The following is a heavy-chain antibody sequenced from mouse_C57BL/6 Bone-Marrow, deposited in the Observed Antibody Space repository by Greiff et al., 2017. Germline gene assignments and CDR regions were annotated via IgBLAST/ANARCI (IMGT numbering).Heavy chain of an antibody. CDR2: ISSGSSTI. CDR1: GFTFSDYG. V-gene: IGHV5-17*01. Sequence: EVKLVESGGGLVKPGGSLKLSCAASGFTFSDYGMHWVRQAPEKGLEWVAYISSGSSTIYYADTVKGRFTISRDNAKNTLFLQMTSLRSEDTAMYYCARYDYDGDYFDYWGQGTTLTVSS. J-gene: IGHJ2*01. D-gene: IGHD2-4*01. CDR3: ARYDYDGDYFDY.